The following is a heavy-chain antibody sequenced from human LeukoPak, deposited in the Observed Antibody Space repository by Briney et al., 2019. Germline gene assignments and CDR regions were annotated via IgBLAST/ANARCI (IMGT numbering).Heavy chain of an antibody. D-gene: IGHD6-19*01. Sequence: PGGSLRLSCAASGFTFSSYAMHWVRQAPGKGLEWVAVISYDGSNKYYADSVKGRFTVSRDNAKNSLYLQMNSLRAEDTAVYYCAKVLCTSGWCDAGYMDVWGKGTTVTVSS. J-gene: IGHJ6*03. CDR2: ISYDGSNK. CDR3: AKVLCTSGWCDAGYMDV. V-gene: IGHV3-30*04. CDR1: GFTFSSYA.